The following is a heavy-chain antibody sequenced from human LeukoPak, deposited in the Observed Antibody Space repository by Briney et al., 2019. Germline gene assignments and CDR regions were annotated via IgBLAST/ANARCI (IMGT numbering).Heavy chain of an antibody. V-gene: IGHV1-2*02. CDR2: IKPNSGGT. Sequence: AASVKVSCKASGYTFTGYYMHWVRQAPGQGLEWMGWIKPNSGGTNYAQKFQGRVTMTRDTSISTAYMELSRLRSDDTAVYYCARTPYGSGSQSFDYWGQGTLVTVSS. J-gene: IGHJ4*02. CDR3: ARTPYGSGSQSFDY. CDR1: GYTFTGYY. D-gene: IGHD3-10*01.